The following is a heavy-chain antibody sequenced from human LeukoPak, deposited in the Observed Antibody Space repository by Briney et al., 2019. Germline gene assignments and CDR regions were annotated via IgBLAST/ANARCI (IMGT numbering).Heavy chain of an antibody. J-gene: IGHJ6*03. V-gene: IGHV1-18*01. CDR3: ARDGSGWYLYYYYYMDV. CDR1: GYTFTSYG. CDR2: ISAYNGNT. Sequence: ASVKVSCKASGYTFTSYGISWVRQAPGQGLEWMGWISAYNGNTNYAQKLQGRVTMTTDTSTSTAYMELRSLRSDDTAVYYCARDGSGWYLYYYYYMDVWGKGTTVTISS. D-gene: IGHD6-19*01.